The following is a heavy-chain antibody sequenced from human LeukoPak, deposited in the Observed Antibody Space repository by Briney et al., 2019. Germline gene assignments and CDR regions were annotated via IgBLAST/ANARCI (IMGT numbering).Heavy chain of an antibody. Sequence: PGGSLRLSCAASGFTFDDYAIHWVRQAPGKGLEWVSLITGNGGTTYYADSVRGRFTASRDNSENSLYLQMNNLRTEDTALYYCAKDLRRRYSYGPDYDYFYGMDVWGQGTTVTVSS. J-gene: IGHJ6*02. V-gene: IGHV3-43*02. CDR2: ITGNGGTT. D-gene: IGHD5-18*01. CDR1: GFTFDDYA. CDR3: AKDLRRRYSYGPDYDYFYGMDV.